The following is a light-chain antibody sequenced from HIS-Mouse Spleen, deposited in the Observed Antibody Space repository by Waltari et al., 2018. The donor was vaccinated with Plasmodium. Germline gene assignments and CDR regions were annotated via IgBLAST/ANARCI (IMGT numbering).Light chain of an antibody. J-gene: IGLJ2*01. CDR1: SSDVGSYKL. Sequence: QSALTQPASVSGSPGQSITISCTGTSSDVGSYKLVSWYQQHQGKAPKLMIYEGSKRPSGVSNRFSGSKSGNTASLTISGLQAEDEADYYCCSYAGSSTFVVFGGGTKLTVL. CDR2: EGS. CDR3: CSYAGSSTFVV. V-gene: IGLV2-23*03.